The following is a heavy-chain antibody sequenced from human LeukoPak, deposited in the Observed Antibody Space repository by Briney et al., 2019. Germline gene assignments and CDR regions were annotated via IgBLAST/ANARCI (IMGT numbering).Heavy chain of an antibody. Sequence: PGGSLRLSCAASGCTPSDYYMDWVRQAPGKGLEWVGRSRDKTNTYSTEYAASVKGRFIISRDDSKNSLSLQMNSLKIEDTAVYYCARLRGNYPDYWGQGTLVTVSS. CDR3: ARLRGNYPDY. CDR2: SRDKTNTYST. CDR1: GCTPSDYY. V-gene: IGHV3-72*01. D-gene: IGHD1-7*01. J-gene: IGHJ4*02.